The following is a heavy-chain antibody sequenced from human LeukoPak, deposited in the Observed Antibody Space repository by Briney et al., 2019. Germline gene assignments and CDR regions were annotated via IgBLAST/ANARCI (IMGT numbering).Heavy chain of an antibody. Sequence: SETLSLTCTVSGGSISSYYWSWIRQPPGKGLEWIGYIYYSGSTNYNPSLKSRVTISVDTSKNQFSLKLTSVTAADTAVYYCACRGVAAAYDAFDIWGQGTMVTVSS. D-gene: IGHD6-13*01. CDR2: IYYSGST. CDR1: GGSISSYY. CDR3: ACRGVAAAYDAFDI. J-gene: IGHJ3*02. V-gene: IGHV4-59*08.